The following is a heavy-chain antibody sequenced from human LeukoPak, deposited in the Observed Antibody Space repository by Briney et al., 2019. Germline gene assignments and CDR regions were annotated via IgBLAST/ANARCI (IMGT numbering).Heavy chain of an antibody. CDR2: ISGSGAGT. Sequence: GGSLRLSCAASGFAFSTYGMSRVRQAPGKGPEWVSAISGSGAGTYYADSMKGRFTISRDNSKNTLYLQINSLRAEDTALYYCAKDLSWGLDYWGLGTLVTVSS. CDR1: GFAFSTYG. V-gene: IGHV3-23*01. D-gene: IGHD7-27*01. J-gene: IGHJ4*02. CDR3: AKDLSWGLDY.